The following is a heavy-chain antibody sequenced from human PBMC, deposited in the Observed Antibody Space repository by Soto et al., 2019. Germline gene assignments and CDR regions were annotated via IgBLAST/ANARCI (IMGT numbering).Heavy chain of an antibody. V-gene: IGHV1-69*13. CDR2: IIPIFGTA. CDR3: ASGGSASYYYYGMDV. Sequence: ASVKVSCKASGGTFSSYAISWLRQSPGQGLEWMGGIIPIFGTANYAQKFQGRVTITADESTSTAYMELSSLRSEDTAVYYCASGGSASYYYYGMDVWGQGTTVTVSS. J-gene: IGHJ6*02. D-gene: IGHD3-10*01. CDR1: GGTFSSYA.